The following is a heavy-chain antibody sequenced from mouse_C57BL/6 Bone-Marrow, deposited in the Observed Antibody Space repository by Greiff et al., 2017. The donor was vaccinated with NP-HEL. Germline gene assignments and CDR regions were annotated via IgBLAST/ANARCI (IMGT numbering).Heavy chain of an antibody. Sequence: QVQLQQSGAELVRPGASVKLSCKASGYTFTDYYINWVKQRPGQGLEWIARIYPGSGNTYYNEKFNGKATLTAEKSSSTAYMQLSSLTSEDSAVYFCARGVRLTAMDYWGQGTSVTVSS. V-gene: IGHV1-76*01. CDR1: GYTFTDYY. J-gene: IGHJ4*01. D-gene: IGHD2-14*01. CDR3: ARGVRLTAMDY. CDR2: IYPGSGNT.